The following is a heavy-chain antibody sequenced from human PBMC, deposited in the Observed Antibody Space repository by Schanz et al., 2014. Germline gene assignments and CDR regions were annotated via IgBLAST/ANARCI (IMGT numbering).Heavy chain of an antibody. CDR1: GVSISSGGYS. V-gene: IGHV4-30-4*07. CDR3: ARAAGPVDY. CDR2: IFYSGST. D-gene: IGHD6-13*01. Sequence: QVQLQESGPGLVKPSQTLSLTCAVSGVSISSGGYSWTWIRQPPGKGPEWIGYIFYSGSTYYNPSLKSRVTISVDTSKNHFSLMLGSVTAADTAVYYCARAAGPVDYWGQGTLVTVSS. J-gene: IGHJ4*02.